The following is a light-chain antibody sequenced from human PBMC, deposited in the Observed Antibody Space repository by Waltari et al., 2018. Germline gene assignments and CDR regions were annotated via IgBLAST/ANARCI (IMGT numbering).Light chain of an antibody. CDR1: QSISSW. Sequence: DIQMTQSPSTLSASVGDRVTITCRASQSISSWLAWYQQKPGKAPKLLIYKASNLESGVPSRFSVFGSGTEFTLIISSLQPDDLATYYCQQYNSHSTFGQGTKLEIK. V-gene: IGKV1-5*03. CDR3: QQYNSHST. CDR2: KAS. J-gene: IGKJ2*01.